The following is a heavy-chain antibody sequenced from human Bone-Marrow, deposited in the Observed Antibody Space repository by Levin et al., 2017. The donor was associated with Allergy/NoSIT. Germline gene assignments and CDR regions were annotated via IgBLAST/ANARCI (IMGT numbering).Heavy chain of an antibody. CDR3: AKAVHPYELLSSSWYYEYFQH. D-gene: IGHD6-13*01. CDR2: ISYDGSNK. V-gene: IGHV3-30*18. Sequence: GGSLRLSCAASGFTFSSYGMHWVRQAPGKGLEWVAVISYDGSNKYYADSVKGRFTISRDNSKNTLYLQMNSLRAEDTAVYYCAKAVHPYELLSSSWYYEYFQHWGQGTLVTVSS. CDR1: GFTFSSYG. J-gene: IGHJ1*01.